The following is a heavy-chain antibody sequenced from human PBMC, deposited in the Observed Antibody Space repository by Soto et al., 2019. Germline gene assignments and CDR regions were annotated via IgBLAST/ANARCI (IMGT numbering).Heavy chain of an antibody. CDR2: ISSSAGTM. CDR3: AGEILRSGYLLVY. Sequence: EVQLVDSGGGFVQPGGSLRLSGAASGFAFSSYSMNWVRQAPGKGLEWVAYISSSAGTMQYADSVKGRFIISRDNANNSVYVQMDSLIVEETSVYYCAGEILRSGYLLVYWCQGTLVTVSS. J-gene: IGHJ4*02. V-gene: IGHV3-48*01. CDR1: GFAFSSYS. D-gene: IGHD3-3*01.